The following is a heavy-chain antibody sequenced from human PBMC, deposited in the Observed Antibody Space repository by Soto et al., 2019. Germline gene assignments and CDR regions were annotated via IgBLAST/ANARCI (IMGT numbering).Heavy chain of an antibody. J-gene: IGHJ4*02. V-gene: IGHV4-39*01. CDR3: ARQYYFGSGRYYNRPFDF. D-gene: IGHD3-10*01. CDR1: GGSISSSSYY. CDR2: IYYSGNT. Sequence: QLQLQESGPGLVKPSETLSLTCTVSGGSISSSSYYWGWIRQPPGKGLEWIGSIYYSGNTYYNPXXQSRVTLAVDXXTXQXXRKLRSVTAADTAVYYCARQYYFGSGRYYNRPFDFWGQGTLVTVSS.